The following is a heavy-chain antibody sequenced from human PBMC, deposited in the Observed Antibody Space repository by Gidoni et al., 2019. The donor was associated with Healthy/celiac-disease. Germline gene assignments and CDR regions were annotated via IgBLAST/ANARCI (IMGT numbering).Heavy chain of an antibody. CDR3: ASLLRFLEWDYYYGMDV. J-gene: IGHJ6*02. V-gene: IGHV4-39*01. CDR2: ST. Sequence: STYYNPSLKSRVTISVDTSKNQFSLKLSSVTAADTAVYYCASLLRFLEWDYYYGMDVWGQGTTVTVSS. D-gene: IGHD3-3*01.